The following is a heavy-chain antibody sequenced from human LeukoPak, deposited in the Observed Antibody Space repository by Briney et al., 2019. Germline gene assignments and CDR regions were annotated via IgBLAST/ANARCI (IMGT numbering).Heavy chain of an antibody. Sequence: PSETLSPTCSVSGASITTTNFWWTWIRQSPGRGLEWIGYIHDRGSDKYNPALESRATLSVDTSKNQFSLKLSSVTAADTAVYYCARYGLVEFRNAFQYWGQGILVSVSS. CDR1: GASITTTNFW. CDR3: ARYGLVEFRNAFQY. D-gene: IGHD6-6*01. V-gene: IGHV4-61*01. J-gene: IGHJ1*01. CDR2: IHDRGSD.